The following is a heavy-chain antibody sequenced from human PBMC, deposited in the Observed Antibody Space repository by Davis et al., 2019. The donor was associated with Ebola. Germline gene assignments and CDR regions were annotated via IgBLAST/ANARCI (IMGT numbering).Heavy chain of an antibody. CDR3: ARGPGT. J-gene: IGHJ5*02. CDR2: ISAYNGNT. CDR1: GYTFTSYG. Sequence: AASVKVSCKASGYTFTSYGISWVRQAPGQGLEWMGWISAYNGNTNYAQKFQGRVTMTRDTSTSTVYMELSSLRSEDTAVYYCARGPGTWGQGTLVTVSS. V-gene: IGHV1-18*04.